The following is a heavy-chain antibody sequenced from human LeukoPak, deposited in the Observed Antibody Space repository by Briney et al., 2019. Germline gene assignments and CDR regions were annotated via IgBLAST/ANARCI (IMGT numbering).Heavy chain of an antibody. CDR2: ISGSGGST. Sequence: GGSLRLSCAASGFTFSSYAMIWVRQAPGKGLEWVSAISGSGGSTYYADSVKGRFTISRDNSKNTLYLQMNSLRAEDTAVYYCAKDIGVTTDFSYFDYWGQGTLVTVSS. J-gene: IGHJ4*02. CDR3: AKDIGVTTDFSYFDY. V-gene: IGHV3-23*01. CDR1: GFTFSSYA. D-gene: IGHD4-17*01.